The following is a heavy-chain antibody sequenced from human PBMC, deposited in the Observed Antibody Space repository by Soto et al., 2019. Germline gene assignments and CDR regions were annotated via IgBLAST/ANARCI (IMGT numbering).Heavy chain of an antibody. J-gene: IGHJ6*02. CDR3: ARHVPAAGYYYGMDV. D-gene: IGHD2-2*01. Sequence: ASVKVSCKASGDRFTSYAMHWVRQAHGQRLEWMGWINAGNGNTKYSQKFQGRVTITRDTSASTAYMELSSLRSEDTAVYYCARHVPAAGYYYGMDVWGQGTTVTV. CDR1: GDRFTSYA. V-gene: IGHV1-3*01. CDR2: INAGNGNT.